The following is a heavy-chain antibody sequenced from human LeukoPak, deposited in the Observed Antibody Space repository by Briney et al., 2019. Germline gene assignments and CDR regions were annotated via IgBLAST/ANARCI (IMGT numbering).Heavy chain of an antibody. CDR3: ARGGGDIVVVPAAMYAFDI. Sequence: SETLSLTCTVSGGSISSGDYYWSWIRQPPGKGLEWIGYIYYSGSTYYNPSLKSRVTISVDTSKNQFSLKLSSVTAADTAVYYCARGGGDIVVVPAAMYAFDIWGQGTMVTVSS. CDR1: GGSISSGDYY. D-gene: IGHD2-2*01. J-gene: IGHJ3*02. V-gene: IGHV4-30-4*01. CDR2: IYYSGST.